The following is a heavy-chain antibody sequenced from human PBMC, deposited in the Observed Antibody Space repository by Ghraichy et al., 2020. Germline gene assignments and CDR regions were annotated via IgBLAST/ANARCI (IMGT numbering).Heavy chain of an antibody. CDR2: IKDDGGEK. CDR1: GFTFSSYW. D-gene: IGHD3-10*01. Sequence: GGSLRLSCAASGFTFSSYWMSWVRQAPGKELEWVANIKDDGGEKYYVDSVKGRFTISRDNAKNSLYLQMDTLRAEDTAVYFCVIFVRRNAFDYWGQGTLVTVSS. J-gene: IGHJ4*02. V-gene: IGHV3-7*01. CDR3: VIFVRRNAFDY.